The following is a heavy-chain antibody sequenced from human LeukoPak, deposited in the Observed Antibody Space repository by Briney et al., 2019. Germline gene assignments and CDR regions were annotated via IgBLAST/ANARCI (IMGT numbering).Heavy chain of an antibody. J-gene: IGHJ4*02. CDR3: AKDPPVVVGATTFDY. D-gene: IGHD1-26*01. V-gene: IGHV3-23*01. CDR1: GFTFSSYA. Sequence: GGSLRLSCAASGFTFSSYAMSWVRQAPGKGLEWVSAISGSGGSTYYADSVKGRFTISRDNSKNTLYLQMNSPRAEDTAVYYCAKDPPVVVGATTFDYWGQGTLVTVSS. CDR2: ISGSGGST.